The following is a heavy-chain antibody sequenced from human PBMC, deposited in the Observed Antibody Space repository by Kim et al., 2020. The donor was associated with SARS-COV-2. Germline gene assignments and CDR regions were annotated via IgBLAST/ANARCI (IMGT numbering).Heavy chain of an antibody. J-gene: IGHJ4*02. CDR1: GFSLGDYW. V-gene: IGHV3-7*01. CDR2: IKQDGTDK. D-gene: IGHD2-2*01. CDR3: ARWTSTSYY. Sequence: GGSLRLSCAASGFSLGDYWMNWVRQASGKGLEWVANIKQDGTDKHYVDSVKGRFTISRDNAKNSLYLQMNSLRAEDTAVYYCARWTSTSYYWGQGTLVTVSS.